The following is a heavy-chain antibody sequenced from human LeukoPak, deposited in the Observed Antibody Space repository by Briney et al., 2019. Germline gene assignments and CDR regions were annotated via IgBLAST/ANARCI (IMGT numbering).Heavy chain of an antibody. CDR1: GFTFKKYW. CDR2: IKEDGSET. CDR3: ARETPRRGETRDGYR. Sequence: GGSLRLSCAASGFTFKKYWMNWVRQVPGKGLECLANIKEDGSETYYADSVKGRFTISRDDPKNLLFLQINSLRVEDTAVYYCARETPRRGETRDGYRWGQGTLVTVSS. D-gene: IGHD5-24*01. J-gene: IGHJ4*02. V-gene: IGHV3-7*01.